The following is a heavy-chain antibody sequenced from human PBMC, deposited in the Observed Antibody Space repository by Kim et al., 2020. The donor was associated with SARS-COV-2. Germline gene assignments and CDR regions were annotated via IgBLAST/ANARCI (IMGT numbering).Heavy chain of an antibody. D-gene: IGHD6-19*01. V-gene: IGHV5-51*01. CDR3: AREQWLYAFDI. Sequence: TRYSPSLQGQVTISADKSISTAYLQWSSLKASDTAMYYCAREQWLYAFDIWGQGTMVTVSS. J-gene: IGHJ3*02. CDR2: T.